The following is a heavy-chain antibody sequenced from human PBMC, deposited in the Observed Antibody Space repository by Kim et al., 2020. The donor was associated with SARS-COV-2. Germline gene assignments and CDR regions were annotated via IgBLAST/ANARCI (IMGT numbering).Heavy chain of an antibody. CDR3: ASIAARTRNFDY. Sequence: YHNPSLTSRVTIAVDTTKNQFSPKRSSVTAAETAVYYCASIAARTRNFDYWGQGTLVTVSS. J-gene: IGHJ4*02. D-gene: IGHD6-6*01. V-gene: IGHV4-31*02.